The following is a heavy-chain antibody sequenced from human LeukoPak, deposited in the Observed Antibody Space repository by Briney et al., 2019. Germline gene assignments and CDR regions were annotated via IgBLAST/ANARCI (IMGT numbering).Heavy chain of an antibody. CDR2: ISVSGGST. Sequence: GGSLRLSCAASGFTFISHAMSWVRQAPGKGLEWVSAISVSGGSTYYADSVKGRFTVSRDNSKNTLYVQMKSLRAEDTAVYYCAKDFVVVPGNVNYFDYWGQGTLVTVSS. V-gene: IGHV3-23*01. D-gene: IGHD2-21*02. CDR3: AKDFVVVPGNVNYFDY. CDR1: GFTFISHA. J-gene: IGHJ4*02.